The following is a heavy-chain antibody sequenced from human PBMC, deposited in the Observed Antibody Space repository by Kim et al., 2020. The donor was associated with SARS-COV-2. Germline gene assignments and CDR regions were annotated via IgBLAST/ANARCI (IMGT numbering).Heavy chain of an antibody. CDR2: IWYDGSNK. V-gene: IGHV3-33*01. D-gene: IGHD6-13*01. CDR3: ARDITRMAAAGYYYYGMDV. J-gene: IGHJ6*02. Sequence: GSLRLSCAASGFTFSSYGMHWVRQAPGKGLEWVAVIWYDGSNKYYADSVKGRFTISRDNSKNTLYLQMNSLRAEDTAVYYCARDITRMAAAGYYYYGMDVWGQGTTVTVSS. CDR1: GFTFSSYG.